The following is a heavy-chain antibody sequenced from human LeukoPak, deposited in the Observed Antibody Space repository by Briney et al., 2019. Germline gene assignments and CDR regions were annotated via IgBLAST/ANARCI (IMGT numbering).Heavy chain of an antibody. CDR3: ARDQYDILTGYHDY. CDR1: GFTFSSYW. J-gene: IGHJ4*02. Sequence: GGSLRLSCAASGFTFSSYWMSWVRQAPGKGLEWVANIKQDGSEKYYVDSVKGRFTISRDNAKNSLYLQMNSLRAEDTAVYYCARDQYDILTGYHDYWGQGNLVTVSS. CDR2: IKQDGSEK. V-gene: IGHV3-7*01. D-gene: IGHD3-9*01.